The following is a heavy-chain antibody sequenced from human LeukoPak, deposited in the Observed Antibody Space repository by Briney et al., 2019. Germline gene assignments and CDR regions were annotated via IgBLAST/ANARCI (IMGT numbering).Heavy chain of an antibody. CDR2: IYPGDSDT. D-gene: IGHD1-26*01. Sequence: GESLKVSCKGSGYSFTTYWIGWVRQMPGKGLEWMGIIYPGDSDTRYSPSFQGQVTISADKSTSTAYLQWSSLKASDTALYYCARHGLLWDFDFWGQGTLVTVSS. CDR1: GYSFTTYW. J-gene: IGHJ4*02. V-gene: IGHV5-51*01. CDR3: ARHGLLWDFDF.